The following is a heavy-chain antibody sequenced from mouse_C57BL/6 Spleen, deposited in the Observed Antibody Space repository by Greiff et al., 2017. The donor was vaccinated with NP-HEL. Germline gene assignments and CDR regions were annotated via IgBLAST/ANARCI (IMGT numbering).Heavy chain of an antibody. V-gene: IGHV1-7*01. Sequence: QVQLKESGAELAKPGASVKLSCKASGYTFTSYWMHWVKQRPGQGLEWIGYLNPSSGSTKYNQKFKEKSPLTADKSSSTAYMQLSSLTYEYSSGYYCARSTTVVVFDYWGQGTTLTVSS. D-gene: IGHD1-1*01. CDR1: GYTFTSYW. CDR3: ARSTTVVVFDY. J-gene: IGHJ2*01. CDR2: LNPSSGST.